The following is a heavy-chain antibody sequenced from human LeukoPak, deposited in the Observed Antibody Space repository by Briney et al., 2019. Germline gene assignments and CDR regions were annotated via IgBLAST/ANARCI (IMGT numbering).Heavy chain of an antibody. Sequence: GRSLRLSCAASGFTFSSYWMSWVRQAPGKGLEWVANIKQDGSEKYYVDSVKGRFAISRDNAKNSLYLQMNSLRAEDTAVYYCAREDGSTSYYQYYFDNWGQGTLVTVSS. CDR3: AREDGSTSYYQYYFDN. D-gene: IGHD3-10*01. V-gene: IGHV3-7*05. J-gene: IGHJ4*02. CDR2: IKQDGSEK. CDR1: GFTFSSYW.